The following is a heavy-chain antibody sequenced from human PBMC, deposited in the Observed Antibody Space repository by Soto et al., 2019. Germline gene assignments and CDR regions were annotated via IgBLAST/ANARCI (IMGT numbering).Heavy chain of an antibody. CDR3: AKDVDHDDDGVFDL. CDR2: ISGSGAST. CDR1: GFTFSNYA. D-gene: IGHD1-1*01. Sequence: EVQLLESGGGLAQPGGSLRLSCAASGFTFSNYAITWVRQAPGKGLEWVSGISGSGASTYYADSVKGRFTISRDNPKSTVFLHINNLRSEDTAVYFCAKDVDHDDDGVFDLWGQGTMVTVSS. V-gene: IGHV3-23*01. J-gene: IGHJ3*01.